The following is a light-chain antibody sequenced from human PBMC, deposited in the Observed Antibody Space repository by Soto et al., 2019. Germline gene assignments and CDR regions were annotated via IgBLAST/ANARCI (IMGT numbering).Light chain of an antibody. CDR3: CSFAGSYTFV. CDR1: SNDVGGYNY. Sequence: QSAPTQPRSVSGSPGQSVTISCTGSSNDVGGYNYVSWYQQHPGKGPKLILYDVNKRPSGVPDRFSGSKSGNTASLTISGLQAEDEAEHFCCSFAGSYTFVFAPGTKVTVL. J-gene: IGLJ1*01. V-gene: IGLV2-11*01. CDR2: DVN.